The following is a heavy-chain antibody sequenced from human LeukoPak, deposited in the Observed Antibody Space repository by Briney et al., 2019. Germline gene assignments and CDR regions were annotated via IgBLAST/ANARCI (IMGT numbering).Heavy chain of an antibody. Sequence: ASVKVSCKASGYTFTSYDINWVRQAAGQGLEWMGWMNPNSGNTGYAQKFQGRVTMTRNTSISTAYMELSSLRSEDTAVYYCASSNYDFWSGYSKNYYYGMDVWGQGTTVTVSS. CDR3: ASSNYDFWSGYSKNYYYGMDV. CDR1: GYTFTSYD. V-gene: IGHV1-8*01. CDR2: MNPNSGNT. J-gene: IGHJ6*02. D-gene: IGHD3-3*01.